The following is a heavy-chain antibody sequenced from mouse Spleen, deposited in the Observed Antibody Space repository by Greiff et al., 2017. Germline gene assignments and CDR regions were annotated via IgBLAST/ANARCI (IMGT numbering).Heavy chain of an antibody. Sequence: VQLQQPGAELVKPGASVKLSCKASGYTFTSYWMHWVKQRPGQGLEWIGMIHPNSGSTNYNDKFKGKATLTVDKSSSTAYMQLSSLTSEDSAVYYWARGGLRHWYFDVWGAGTTGTGSS. D-gene: IGHD2-2*01. V-gene: IGHV1-64*01. CDR2: IHPNSGST. CDR1: GYTFTSYW. CDR3: ARGGLRHWYFDV. J-gene: IGHJ1*01.